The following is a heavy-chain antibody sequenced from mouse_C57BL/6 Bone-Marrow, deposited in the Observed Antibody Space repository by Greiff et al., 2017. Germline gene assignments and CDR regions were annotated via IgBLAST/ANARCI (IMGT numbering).Heavy chain of an antibody. V-gene: IGHV1-85*01. J-gene: IGHJ1*03. Sequence: QVQLQQSGPELVTPGASVKLSCKASGYTFTSYDINWVKQRPGQGLGWMGWIYPSDGSTNSHETFKGKATLTVDSSSSTAYMERLSLTSEDSAVSFCARDYCSSYWYFDVWGTGTTVTVSS. CDR3: ARDYCSSYWYFDV. CDR2: IYPSDGST. CDR1: GYTFTSYD. D-gene: IGHD1-1*01.